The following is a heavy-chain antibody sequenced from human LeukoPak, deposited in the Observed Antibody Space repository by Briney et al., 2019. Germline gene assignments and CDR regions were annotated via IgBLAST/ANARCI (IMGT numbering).Heavy chain of an antibody. V-gene: IGHV3-53*01. CDR2: IYSGGST. CDR3: ATRELRSSWSRFDY. J-gene: IGHJ4*02. CDR1: GFTVTSNY. Sequence: GGSLRLSCAASGFTVTSNYMSWVRQAPGKGLEWVSVIYSGGSTYYADSVKGRFTISRDNSKNTLYLQMNSLRAEDTAVYYCATRELRSSWSRFDYWGQGTLVTVSS. D-gene: IGHD6-13*01.